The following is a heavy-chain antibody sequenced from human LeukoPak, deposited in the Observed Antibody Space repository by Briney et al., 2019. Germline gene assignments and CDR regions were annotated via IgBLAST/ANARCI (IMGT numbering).Heavy chain of an antibody. CDR3: AELGITMIGGV. CDR1: GFSFSNYE. J-gene: IGHJ6*04. Sequence: QPGGSLRLSCAASGFSFSNYEMNWVRQAPGKGLEWVSYMSGSGTTIYYAESVKGRFTISRDNAKNSLYLQMNSLRAEDTAVYYCAELGITMIGGVWGKGTTVTISS. D-gene: IGHD3-10*02. CDR2: MSGSGTTI. V-gene: IGHV3-48*03.